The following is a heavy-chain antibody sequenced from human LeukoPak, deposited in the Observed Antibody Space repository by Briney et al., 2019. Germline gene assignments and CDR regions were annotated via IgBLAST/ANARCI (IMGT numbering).Heavy chain of an antibody. Sequence: GGSLRLSCAASGFTFDDYAMHWVRQAPGKGLEWVSGISWNSGSIGYADSVKGRFTISRDNAKNSLYLQMNSLRAEDTALYYCAKGRQQLVRGNWFDPWGQGTLVTVSS. V-gene: IGHV3-9*01. D-gene: IGHD6-13*01. CDR2: ISWNSGSI. CDR3: AKGRQQLVRGNWFDP. J-gene: IGHJ5*02. CDR1: GFTFDDYA.